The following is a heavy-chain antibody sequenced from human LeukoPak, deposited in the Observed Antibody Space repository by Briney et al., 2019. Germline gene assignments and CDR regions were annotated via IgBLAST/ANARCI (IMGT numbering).Heavy chain of an antibody. Sequence: GGSLRLSCGASGFTFNNYGMNWVRQAPGKGLEWVSAISGSGDNTYYADSVKGRFTISRDNSRNTLYLQMNSLRAEDTAVYYCARGNDYIWGSYLAYWGQGTLVTVSS. CDR1: GFTFNNYG. J-gene: IGHJ4*02. CDR3: ARGNDYIWGSYLAY. D-gene: IGHD3-16*01. V-gene: IGHV3-23*01. CDR2: ISGSGDNT.